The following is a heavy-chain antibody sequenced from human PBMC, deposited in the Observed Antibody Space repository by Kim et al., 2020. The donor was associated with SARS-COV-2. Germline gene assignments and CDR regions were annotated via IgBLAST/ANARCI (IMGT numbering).Heavy chain of an antibody. CDR3: ATLRYSGSYFTGWFDP. V-gene: IGHV1-24*01. CDR1: GYTLTELS. D-gene: IGHD1-26*01. Sequence: ASVKVSCKVSGYTLTELSMHWVRQAPGKGLEWMGGFDPEDGETIYAQKFQGRVTMTEDTSTDTAYMELSSLRSEDTAVYYCATLRYSGSYFTGWFDPWGQGTLVTVSS. CDR2: FDPEDGET. J-gene: IGHJ5*02.